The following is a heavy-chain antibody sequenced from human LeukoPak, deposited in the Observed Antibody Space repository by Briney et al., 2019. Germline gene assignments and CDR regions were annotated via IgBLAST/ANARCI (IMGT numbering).Heavy chain of an antibody. CDR1: GGSISSSSYY. Sequence: SETLSLTCTVSGGSISSSSYYWGWIRQPPGKGLEWIGSIYYSGSTYYNPSLKSRVTISVDTSKDQFSLKLSSVTAADTAVYYCARQARAFDIWGQGTTVTVSS. J-gene: IGHJ3*02. CDR3: ARQARAFDI. V-gene: IGHV4-39*01. CDR2: IYYSGST.